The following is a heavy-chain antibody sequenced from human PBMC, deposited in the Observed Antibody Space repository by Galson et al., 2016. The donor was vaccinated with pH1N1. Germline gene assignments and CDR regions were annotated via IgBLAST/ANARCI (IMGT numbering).Heavy chain of an antibody. CDR1: GDTFTSYA. J-gene: IGHJ4*02. CDR2: INAGNGIP. D-gene: IGHD3-22*01. Sequence: SCKASGDTFTSYAMHWVRQAPGQRLEWMGWINAGNGIPKYSQRFQRRVTITRDTSASTAYMELSSLRAEDTAVYYCSCSYYYDSSGYTDWGQGTLVTVSS. V-gene: IGHV1-3*01. CDR3: SCSYYYDSSGYTD.